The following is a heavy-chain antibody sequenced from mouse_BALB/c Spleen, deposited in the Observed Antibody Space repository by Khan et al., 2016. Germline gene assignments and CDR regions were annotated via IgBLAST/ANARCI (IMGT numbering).Heavy chain of an antibody. V-gene: IGHV1-9*01. J-gene: IGHJ2*01. CDR2: ILPGSGST. Sequence: QVQLKESGAELMKPGASVKISCKATGYTFSSYWIEWVKQRPGHGLEWIGEILPGSGSTNYNEKFKGKATFTADTSSNTAYMQLSSLTSEDSAVYYCARGLGRGYLDYWGQGTTLTVSS. CDR1: GYTFSSYW. CDR3: ARGLGRGYLDY.